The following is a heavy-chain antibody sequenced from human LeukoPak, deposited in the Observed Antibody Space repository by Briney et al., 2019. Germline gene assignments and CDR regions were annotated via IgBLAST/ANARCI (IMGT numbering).Heavy chain of an antibody. CDR1: GFNFRYFW. CDR3: AKDMGYDSSGYQYYYYYYGMDV. V-gene: IGHV3-7*03. J-gene: IGHJ6*02. CDR2: INHDGRET. D-gene: IGHD3-22*01. Sequence: GGSLRLSCLGSGFNFRYFWMSWVRQAPGKGLEWVANINHDGRETYYADSVKGRFIISRDNAKDSLYLQMNSLRAEDTALYYCAKDMGYDSSGYQYYYYYYGMDVWGQGTTVTVSS.